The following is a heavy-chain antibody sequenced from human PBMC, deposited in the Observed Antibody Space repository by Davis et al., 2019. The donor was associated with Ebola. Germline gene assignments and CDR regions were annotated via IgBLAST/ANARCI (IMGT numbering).Heavy chain of an antibody. V-gene: IGHV1-3*01. J-gene: IGHJ4*02. CDR1: GYTFTSYA. D-gene: IGHD6-13*01. CDR2: INAGNGNT. Sequence: ASVKVSCKASGYTFTSYAMHWVRQAPGQRLEWMGWINAGNGNTKYSQKFQGRVTITRDTSASTAYMELSSLRSEDTAVYYCARDQPSGYSSSWYPEYWGQGTLVTVSS. CDR3: ARDQPSGYSSSWYPEY.